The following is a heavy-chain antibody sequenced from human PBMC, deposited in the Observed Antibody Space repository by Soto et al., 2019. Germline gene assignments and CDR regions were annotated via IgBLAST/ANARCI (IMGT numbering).Heavy chain of an antibody. CDR1: GLTFSMYA. Sequence: TGGSLRLSCAASGLTFSMYAMHWVRQAPGKGLEWVAAISSDGSDKYYADSVKGRFTISRDNSKSTLYLQVNSLRAEDTAVYYCATDVYWSGGTCNARRYFAYWGQGTLVTVSS. CDR2: ISSDGSDK. V-gene: IGHV3-30-3*01. J-gene: IGHJ4*02. D-gene: IGHD2-15*01. CDR3: ATDVYWSGGTCNARRYFAY.